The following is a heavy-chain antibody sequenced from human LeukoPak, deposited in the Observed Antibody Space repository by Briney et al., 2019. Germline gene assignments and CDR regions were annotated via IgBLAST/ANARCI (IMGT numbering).Heavy chain of an antibody. J-gene: IGHJ4*02. CDR2: INPSSGGT. CDR1: GYTFTAYY. V-gene: IGHV1-2*02. CDR3: AMDDRLGAGYGDYGSNVA. Sequence: GASVKVSCKASGYTFTAYYMHWVRQAPGQGLEWMGWINPSSGGTNYAQKFQGRVTMTRDTSISTAYMELSSLRSDDPAVYYCAMDDRLGAGYGDYGSNVAWGQGTLVTVSS. D-gene: IGHD4-17*01.